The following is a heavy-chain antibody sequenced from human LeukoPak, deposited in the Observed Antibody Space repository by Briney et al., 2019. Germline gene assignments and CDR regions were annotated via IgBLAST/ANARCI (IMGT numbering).Heavy chain of an antibody. Sequence: ASVKVSCKASGYTFTGYYIHWVRQAPGQGLELMGWINPNSGGTNYAVRFQGRVTMTRDTSISTAYMDLTRLRSDDTAVYYCASGDGIALFDPWGQGTLVTVSS. CDR1: GYTFTGYY. CDR3: ASGDGIALFDP. J-gene: IGHJ5*02. V-gene: IGHV1-2*02. CDR2: INPNSGGT. D-gene: IGHD5-24*01.